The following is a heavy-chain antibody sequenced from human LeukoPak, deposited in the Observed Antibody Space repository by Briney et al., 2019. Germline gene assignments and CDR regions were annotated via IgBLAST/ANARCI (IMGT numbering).Heavy chain of an antibody. V-gene: IGHV3-21*01. D-gene: IGHD2-2*01. J-gene: IGHJ6*03. CDR2: ISSSSSYI. CDR1: GFTFSSYS. Sequence: GGSLRLSCAASGFTFSSYSMNWVRQAPGKGLEWVSSISSSSSYIYYADSVKGRFTISRDNAKNSLYLQMNSLRAEDTAVYYCARDDIVVVPASIYYYYMDVWGKGTTVTVSS. CDR3: ARDDIVVVPASIYYYYMDV.